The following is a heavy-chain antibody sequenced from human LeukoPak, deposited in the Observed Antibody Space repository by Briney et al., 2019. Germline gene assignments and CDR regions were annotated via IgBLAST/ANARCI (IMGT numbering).Heavy chain of an antibody. CDR2: INHSGSA. Sequence: SETLSLTCAVSGGSLSGYYWTWIRQPPGKGLEWIGEINHSGSANYNPSLMSRVTISLDTSKNHFSLNLSSVTAADTAVYYCARGQGTVTTHWGQGTLVTVSS. CDR1: GGSLSGYY. J-gene: IGHJ4*02. V-gene: IGHV4-34*01. CDR3: ARGQGTVTTH. D-gene: IGHD4-11*01.